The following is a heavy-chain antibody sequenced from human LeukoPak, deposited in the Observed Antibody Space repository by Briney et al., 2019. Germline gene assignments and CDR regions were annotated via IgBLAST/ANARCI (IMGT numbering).Heavy chain of an antibody. CDR1: GGSISSSSYY. CDR3: ARLYRKTYKWNDQPDY. Sequence: SETLSLTCSVSGGSISSSSYYWGWIRQPPGRGLEWIGTFHYSGSTYYNPSLKSRVTISVNMSKNQFSLKLISVTAADTAVYYCARLYRKTYKWNDQPDYWGQGTLVTVSS. CDR2: FHYSGST. J-gene: IGHJ4*02. D-gene: IGHD1-20*01. V-gene: IGHV4-39*07.